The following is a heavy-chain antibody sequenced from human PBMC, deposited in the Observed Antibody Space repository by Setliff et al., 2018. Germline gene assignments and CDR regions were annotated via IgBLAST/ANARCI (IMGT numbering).Heavy chain of an antibody. Sequence: ASVKVSCKTPGYNFITFGISWVRQAPGQGLEWMGWISPYNEKTNYAEKFQGRVTMTTDTSTTTVYMEVASLRSDDTAVYYCVRGPGPSVVVAMPFDRWGQGTLVTVSS. CDR2: ISPYNEKT. CDR3: VRGPGPSVVVAMPFDR. D-gene: IGHD5-12*01. J-gene: IGHJ4*02. V-gene: IGHV1-18*01. CDR1: GYNFITFG.